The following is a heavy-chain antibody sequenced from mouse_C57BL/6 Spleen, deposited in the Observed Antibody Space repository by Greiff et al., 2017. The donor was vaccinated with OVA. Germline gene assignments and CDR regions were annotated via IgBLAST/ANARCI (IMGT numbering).Heavy chain of an antibody. Sequence: QVQLKESGAELVKPGASVKISCKASGYAFSSYWMNWVKQRPGKGLEWIGQIYPGDGDTNYNGKFKGKATLTADKSSSTAYMQLSSLTSEDSAVYFCARSALRKGNAMDYWGQGTSVTVSS. CDR3: ARSALRKGNAMDY. CDR2: IYPGDGDT. CDR1: GYAFSSYW. V-gene: IGHV1-80*01. J-gene: IGHJ4*01. D-gene: IGHD1-3*01.